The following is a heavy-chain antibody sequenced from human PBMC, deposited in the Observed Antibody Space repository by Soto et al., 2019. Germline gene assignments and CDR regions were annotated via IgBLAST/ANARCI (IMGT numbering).Heavy chain of an antibody. CDR1: GGSISSGGYY. Sequence: QVQLQESGPGLVKPSQTLSLTCTVSGGSISSGGYYWSWIRQHPGKGLEWIGYIYYSGSTYYNPSLKSRVTISVDTSKNQFSLKLSSVTAADTAVYYCARVIDYGDLTAAAIDYWGQGTLVTSPQ. CDR3: ARVIDYGDLTAAAIDY. D-gene: IGHD4-17*01. V-gene: IGHV4-31*03. CDR2: IYYSGST. J-gene: IGHJ4*02.